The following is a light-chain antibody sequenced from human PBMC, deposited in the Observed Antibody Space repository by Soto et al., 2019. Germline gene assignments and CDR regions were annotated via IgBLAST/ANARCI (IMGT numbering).Light chain of an antibody. CDR1: QSISNY. CDR2: AAS. V-gene: IGKV1-39*01. CDR3: QQSFSPLWT. Sequence: DIQMTQSPSSLSASVGDRVTITCRASQSISNYLNWYQQKPGKAPKLLIYAASSMQSGVPSRFSGSGSGTDFTLTISSLQPDDSATYYCQQSFSPLWTFGQGTKVEV. J-gene: IGKJ1*01.